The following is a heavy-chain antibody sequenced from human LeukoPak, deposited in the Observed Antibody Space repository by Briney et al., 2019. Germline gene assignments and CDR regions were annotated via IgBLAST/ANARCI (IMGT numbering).Heavy chain of an antibody. CDR2: IYYSGST. V-gene: IGHV4-59*08. Sequence: PSETLSLTCTVSGGSISSYYWSWIRQPPGKGLEWIGYIYYSGSTNYNPSLKSRVTISVDTSKNQFSLKLSSVTAADTAVYYCARLHSSSWYYLDYWGQGTLVTVSS. CDR1: GGSISSYY. CDR3: ARLHSSSWYYLDY. J-gene: IGHJ4*02. D-gene: IGHD6-13*01.